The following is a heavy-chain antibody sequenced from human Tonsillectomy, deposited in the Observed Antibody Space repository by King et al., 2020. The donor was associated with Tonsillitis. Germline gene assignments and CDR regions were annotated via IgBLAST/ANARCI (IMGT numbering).Heavy chain of an antibody. CDR3: VRSSYYDSSGYYSPNNWFDP. CDR1: GYTFTSYY. Sequence: QLVQSGAEVKRPGASVKVSCKASGYTFTSYYLHWVRQAPGQGLEWMGMINPSGGSTSYAEKFQGRVTMTWDTSTTTVYMELSSLRSEDTAVYYCVRSSYYDSSGYYSPNNWFDPWGQGTLVTVSS. J-gene: IGHJ5*02. D-gene: IGHD3-22*01. CDR2: INPSGGST. V-gene: IGHV1-46*01.